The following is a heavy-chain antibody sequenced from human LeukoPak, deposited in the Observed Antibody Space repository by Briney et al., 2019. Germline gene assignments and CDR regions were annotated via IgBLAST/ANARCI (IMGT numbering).Heavy chain of an antibody. CDR2: INPNSGGT. V-gene: IGHV1-2*02. CDR3: ARVRYCSSTSCWGGWFDP. J-gene: IGHJ5*02. CDR1: GYTFTGYY. Sequence: ASVKASCKASGYTFTGYYMHWVRQAPGQGLEWMGWINPNSGGTSYAQKFQGRVTMTRDTSISTAYMELSRLRSDDTAVYYCARVRYCSSTSCWGGWFDPWGQGTLVTVSS. D-gene: IGHD2-2*01.